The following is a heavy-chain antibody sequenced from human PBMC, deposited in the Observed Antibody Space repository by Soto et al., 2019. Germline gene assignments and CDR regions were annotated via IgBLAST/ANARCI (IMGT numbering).Heavy chain of an antibody. CDR2: ISGSGGST. V-gene: IGHV3-23*01. CDR3: AKDRRGITTFGGRSYYFDY. J-gene: IGHJ4*02. CDR1: GFTFSSYA. D-gene: IGHD3-3*01. Sequence: LRLSCAASGFTFSSYAMSWVRQAPGKGLEWVSAISGSGGSTYYADSVKGRFTISRDNSKNTLYLQMNSLRAEDTAVYYCAKDRRGITTFGGRSYYFDYWGQGTLVTVSS.